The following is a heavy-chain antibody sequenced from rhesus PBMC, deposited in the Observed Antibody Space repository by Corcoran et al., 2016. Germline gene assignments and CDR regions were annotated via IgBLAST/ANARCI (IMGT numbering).Heavy chain of an antibody. CDR2: IGGISGST. V-gene: IGHV4-165*01. Sequence: QVQLQESGPDMVKPSETLSLTCAVTGGPICRHYWTWIRQPPGKGLEWIVDIGGISGSTNYNPSLKSRVTISTDTSKNQFSLKLSSVTAADTAVYYCARREVTTDVGDYWGQGVLVTVSS. J-gene: IGHJ4*01. CDR1: GGPICRHY. D-gene: IGHD4-23*01. CDR3: ARREVTTDVGDY.